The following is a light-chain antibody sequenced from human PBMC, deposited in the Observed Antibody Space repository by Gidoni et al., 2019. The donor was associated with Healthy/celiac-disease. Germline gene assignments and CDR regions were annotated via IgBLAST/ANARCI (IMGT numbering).Light chain of an antibody. CDR3: CSYAGSSTFVVV. CDR2: EGS. V-gene: IGLV2-23*03. J-gene: IGLJ2*01. Sequence: QSALTQPAPVSGSPGQSITISCTGTSSDVGSYNLVSWYQQHPVKAPKLMIYEGSKRPSGVSNCFSGSKSGNTASLTISGLQAEDEADYYCCSYAGSSTFVVVFGGGTKLTVL. CDR1: SSDVGSYNL.